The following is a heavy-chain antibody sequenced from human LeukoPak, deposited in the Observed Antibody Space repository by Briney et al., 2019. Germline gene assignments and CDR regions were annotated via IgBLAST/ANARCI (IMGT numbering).Heavy chain of an antibody. CDR1: GGSIGTYY. CDR2: IYTSGST. CDR3: ARGNTIVLDY. Sequence: PSETLSLTCTVSGGSIGTYYWSWIRQPTGKGLEWIGRIYTSGSTNYNLSLKSRVTMSVDTSKNQFSLKLSSVTAADTAVYYCARGNTIVLDYWGQGTLVTVSS. V-gene: IGHV4-4*07. D-gene: IGHD2/OR15-2a*01. J-gene: IGHJ4*02.